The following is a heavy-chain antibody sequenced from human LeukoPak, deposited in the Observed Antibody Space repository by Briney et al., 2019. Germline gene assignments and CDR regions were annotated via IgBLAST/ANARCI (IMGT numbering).Heavy chain of an antibody. D-gene: IGHD6-19*01. CDR3: ARDPQGSSGWYIGDY. J-gene: IGHJ4*02. Sequence: SETLSLTCAVSGDSISSSNWWNWVRQPPGKGLEWIGEIYHSGSTHYNPSLKSRVAISVDTSKNQFSLKLSSVTAADTAVYYCARDPQGSSGWYIGDYWGQGTLVTVSS. CDR1: GDSISSSNW. V-gene: IGHV4-4*02. CDR2: IYHSGST.